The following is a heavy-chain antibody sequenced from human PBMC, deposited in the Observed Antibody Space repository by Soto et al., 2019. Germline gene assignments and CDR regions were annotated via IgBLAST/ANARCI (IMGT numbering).Heavy chain of an antibody. Sequence: SETLSLTCAVSGASIGTSNWWSWVRQSPGKGLEWIGEIHDSGSTESNPSLKSRVTISLDKSKNQFSLNLSSVTAADTAVYYCARVATTGYGMDVWGQGTTVTVSS. D-gene: IGHD1-1*01. J-gene: IGHJ6*02. CDR2: IHDSGST. V-gene: IGHV4-4*02. CDR1: GASIGTSNW. CDR3: ARVATTGYGMDV.